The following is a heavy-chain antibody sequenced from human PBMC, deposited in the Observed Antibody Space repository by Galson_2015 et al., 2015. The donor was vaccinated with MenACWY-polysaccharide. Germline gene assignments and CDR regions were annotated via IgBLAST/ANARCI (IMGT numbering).Heavy chain of an antibody. CDR1: GFTFSSYA. J-gene: IGHJ6*02. CDR3: AKDIHVWSGYYYYYGMDV. D-gene: IGHD3-3*02. V-gene: IGHV3-23*01. CDR2: ISGSGGRT. Sequence: SLRLSCAASGFTFSSYAMSWVRQAPGKGLEWVSAISGSGGRTYYADSVKGRFTISRDNSKYTLYLQMNSLRAEDTAVYYCAKDIHVWSGYYYYYGMDVWAKGPRSPSP.